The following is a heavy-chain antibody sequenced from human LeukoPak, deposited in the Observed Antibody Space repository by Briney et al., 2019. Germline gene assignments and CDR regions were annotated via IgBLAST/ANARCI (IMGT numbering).Heavy chain of an antibody. Sequence: SLKVCCKPSGGTFSSYAISWVREAAGHGLEWMGGIIPIFGTANYAQKFQGRVTITADKSSSTAYMELSSLRSEDTAVYYCARGHRIAARRGQFDYWGQGTLVTVSS. J-gene: IGHJ4*02. CDR2: IIPIFGTA. CDR1: GGTFSSYA. V-gene: IGHV1-69*06. CDR3: ARGHRIAARRGQFDY. D-gene: IGHD6-6*01.